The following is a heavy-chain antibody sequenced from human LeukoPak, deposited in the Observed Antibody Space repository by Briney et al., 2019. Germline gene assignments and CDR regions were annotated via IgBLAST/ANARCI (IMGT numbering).Heavy chain of an antibody. CDR2: INPSGGST. V-gene: IGHV1-46*01. CDR3: ARDEWDDYGDYVLDY. D-gene: IGHD4-17*01. Sequence: GASVKVSCKASGYTFTSYYMHWVRQAPGQGLEWMGIINPSGGSTSYAQKFQGRVTMTRDTSTSTVYMELSSLRSEDTAVYYCARDEWDDYGDYVLDYWGQGTLVTVSS. CDR1: GYTFTSYY. J-gene: IGHJ4*02.